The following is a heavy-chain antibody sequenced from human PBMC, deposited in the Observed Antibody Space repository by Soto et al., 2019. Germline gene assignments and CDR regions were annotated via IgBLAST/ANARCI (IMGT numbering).Heavy chain of an antibody. V-gene: IGHV3-11*06. D-gene: IGHD2-15*01. CDR1: GLTFGDSY. Sequence: GGSLRLSCAGSGLTFGDSYMSWIRQAPGKGLEWLSYISPGSRYPAYADSVKGRFTISRDNAKRSLYLQMMSLTAEDTAIYYCVRGGGGGLFDPWGQGTMVTVSS. CDR3: VRGGGGGLFDP. J-gene: IGHJ5*02. CDR2: ISPGSRYP.